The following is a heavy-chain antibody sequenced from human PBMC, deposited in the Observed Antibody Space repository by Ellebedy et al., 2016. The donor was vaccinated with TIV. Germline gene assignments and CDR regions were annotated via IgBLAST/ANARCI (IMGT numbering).Heavy chain of an antibody. J-gene: IGHJ4*02. Sequence: GGSLRLXCAASGFTFSSHWMSWVRQAPGKGLEWVANIKQDGSEKYYVDSVKGRFTISRDNAKNSLYLQMNSVRAEDTAVYYCARSPPTVTIDYWGQGTLVTVSS. CDR2: IKQDGSEK. CDR3: ARSPPTVTIDY. CDR1: GFTFSSHW. D-gene: IGHD4-17*01. V-gene: IGHV3-7*03.